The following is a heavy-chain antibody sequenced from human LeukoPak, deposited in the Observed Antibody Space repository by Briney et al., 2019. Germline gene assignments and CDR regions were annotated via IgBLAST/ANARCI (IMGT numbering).Heavy chain of an antibody. J-gene: IGHJ4*02. CDR2: IKRDGSQK. Sequence: GGSLRLSCVASGFTFSSRDWMSRVRQAPGKGLEWLANIKRDGSQKYYVDSVKGRFTISRDNAKNSLYLQMNSLRAEDTAIYYCARETPDSSGWDWGQGTLVIVSS. V-gene: IGHV3-7*01. CDR3: ARETPDSSGWD. D-gene: IGHD6-19*01. CDR1: GFTFSSRDW.